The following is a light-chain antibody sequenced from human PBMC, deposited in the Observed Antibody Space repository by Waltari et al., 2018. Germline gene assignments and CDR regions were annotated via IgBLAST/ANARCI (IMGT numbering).Light chain of an antibody. CDR3: QTWGTGIRV. J-gene: IGLJ3*02. V-gene: IGLV4-69*01. CDR2: LNSDGSH. Sequence: QLVLTQSPSASASLGASVKLTCTLSSGHSSYAIGWHQQQPEKGPRYLMKLNSDGSHSKGDGIHDRFSGSSSGAERYLTISSLQSEDEADYYCQTWGTGIRVFGGGTKLTVL. CDR1: SGHSSYA.